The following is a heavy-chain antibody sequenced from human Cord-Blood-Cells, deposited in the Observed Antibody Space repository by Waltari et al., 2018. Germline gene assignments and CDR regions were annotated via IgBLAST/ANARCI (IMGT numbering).Heavy chain of an antibody. Sequence: QVQLVQSGAEVKKPGASVKVSCKASGYTFTGYSIHWVRPAPGQGLEWMGWINPNSGGTKYAKKLQGRGIMTRDTSISTAYRELSRLRSDDTAVYYCARGIVVVPAADAFDIWGQGTMVTVSS. J-gene: IGHJ3*02. V-gene: IGHV1-2*02. CDR2: INPNSGGT. D-gene: IGHD2-2*01. CDR1: GYTFTGYS. CDR3: ARGIVVVPAADAFDI.